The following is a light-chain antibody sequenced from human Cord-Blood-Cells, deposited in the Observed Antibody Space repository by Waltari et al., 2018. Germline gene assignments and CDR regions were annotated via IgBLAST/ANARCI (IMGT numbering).Light chain of an antibody. CDR3: QQYNNWPPGT. CDR2: GAS. CDR1: QSVSSN. Sequence: EIVMTQSPATLSVSPGERATLSCRASQSVSSNLAWYQQKPGQAPRILIYGASTRATGIPAMFSGSGSGTEFTLTISSLQSEDCAVYYCQQYNNWPPGTFGQGTKVEIK. V-gene: IGKV3-15*01. J-gene: IGKJ1*01.